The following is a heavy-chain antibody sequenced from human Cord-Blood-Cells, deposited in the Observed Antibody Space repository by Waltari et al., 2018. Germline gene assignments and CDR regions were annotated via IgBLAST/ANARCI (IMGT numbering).Heavy chain of an antibody. Sequence: QVQLVQSGAEVKKPGASVKVSCKASGYTFTSYAMHWVRQAPGQRLEWMGWINAGNGNTKYSQKFQGRVTITRDTSASTAYMELSSLRSEDTAVYYCARDVTAMVSGFDPWDQGTLVTVSS. CDR1: GYTFTSYA. J-gene: IGHJ5*02. D-gene: IGHD5-18*01. V-gene: IGHV1-3*01. CDR2: INAGNGNT. CDR3: ARDVTAMVSGFDP.